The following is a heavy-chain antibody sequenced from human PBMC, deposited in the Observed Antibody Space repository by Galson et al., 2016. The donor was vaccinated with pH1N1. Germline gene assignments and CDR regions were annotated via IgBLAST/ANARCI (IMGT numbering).Heavy chain of an antibody. D-gene: IGHD4-11*01. Sequence: SLRLSCAASGFTVSNNYMNWVRQAPGKGLEWVSVIYSGGNTFYADSVKGRFTISRDISKNTLFLQMNSLRDEDTAVYYCARWRTTVTTRPFDYWGQGTLVTVSS. CDR3: ARWRTTVTTRPFDY. CDR2: IYSGGNT. CDR1: GFTVSNNY. V-gene: IGHV3-66*01. J-gene: IGHJ4*02.